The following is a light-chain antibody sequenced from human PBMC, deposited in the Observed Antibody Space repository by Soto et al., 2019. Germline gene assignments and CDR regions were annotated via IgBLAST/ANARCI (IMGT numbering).Light chain of an antibody. CDR3: SSYTSSSTYV. Sequence: QPVLTQPPSVSGSPGQAVTISCTGTSSDVGSYNRVSWYQQPPGTAPKVMIYEVSNRPSGVPDRFSGSKSDNTASLTISGLQAEDEADYYCSSYTSSSTYVFGTGTKLTVL. J-gene: IGLJ1*01. CDR2: EVS. CDR1: SSDVGSYNR. V-gene: IGLV2-18*02.